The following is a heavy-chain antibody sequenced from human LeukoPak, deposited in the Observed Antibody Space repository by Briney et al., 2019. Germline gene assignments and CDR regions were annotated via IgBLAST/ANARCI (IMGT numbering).Heavy chain of an antibody. CDR2: ISSNGGST. CDR1: GFTFSSYS. V-gene: IGHV3-64*01. D-gene: IGHD3-16*01. CDR3: ARVGDFSVAAFDI. Sequence: GGSLRLSCAASGFTFSSYSMHWVRQAPGKGLEFVSAISSNGGSTFYANSVKGRFTISRDTSKNTLYLQMGSLRAEDMAVYYCARVGDFSVAAFDIWGQGTMVTVSS. J-gene: IGHJ3*02.